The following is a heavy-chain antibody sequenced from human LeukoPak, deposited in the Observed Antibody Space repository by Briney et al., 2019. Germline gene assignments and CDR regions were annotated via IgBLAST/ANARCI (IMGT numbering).Heavy chain of an antibody. CDR1: GYTFTSYG. V-gene: IGHV1-18*01. J-gene: IGHJ5*02. D-gene: IGHD3-3*01. CDR2: ISAYNGNT. Sequence: ASVKVSCKASGYTFTSYGISWVRQAPGQGLEWMGWISAYNGNTNYAQKLQGRVTMTTDTSTSTAYMGLRSLRSDDTAVYYCAKVASGHYDFWSGYYPYNWFDHWGQGTLVTVSS. CDR3: AKVASGHYDFWSGYYPYNWFDH.